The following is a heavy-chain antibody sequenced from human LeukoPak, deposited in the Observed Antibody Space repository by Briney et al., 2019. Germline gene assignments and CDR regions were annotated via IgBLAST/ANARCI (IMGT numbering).Heavy chain of an antibody. CDR2: IYTSGST. CDR1: GGSISSGSYY. J-gene: IGHJ4*02. V-gene: IGHV4-61*02. CDR3: ARVTGDLLTQNLHFDF. Sequence: SETLSLTCTVSGGSISSGSYYWSWIRQPAGKGLEWIGRIYTSGSTNYNPSLKSRVTISVDTSKNQFSLKLSSVTAADTAVYFCARVTGDLLTQNLHFDFWGQGTLVTVSS. D-gene: IGHD3-16*01.